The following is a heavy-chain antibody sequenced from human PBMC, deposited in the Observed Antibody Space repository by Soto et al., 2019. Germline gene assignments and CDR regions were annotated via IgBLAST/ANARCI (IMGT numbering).Heavy chain of an antibody. CDR1: GFTFSSYG. V-gene: IGHV3-30*03. J-gene: IGHJ4*01. CDR2: ISYDGSNK. D-gene: IGHD1-26*01. Sequence: GGSLRLSCAASGFTFSSYGMHWVRQAPGKGLEWVAVISYDGSNKYYADSVKGRFTISRDNFKNTLYLQMNSLRVEDTAVYYCARAVGPFDYWGQGTLVTVSS. CDR3: ARAVGPFDY.